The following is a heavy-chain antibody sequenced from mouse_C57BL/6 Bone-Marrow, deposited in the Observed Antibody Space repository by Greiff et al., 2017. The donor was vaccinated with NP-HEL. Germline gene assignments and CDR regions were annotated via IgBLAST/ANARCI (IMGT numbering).Heavy chain of an antibody. Sequence: QVQLQQSGPGILQPSQTLSLTCSFSGFSLSTFGMGVGWIRQPSGKGLEWLAHIWWDDDKYYNPALKSRLTISKDTSKNQVFLKIANVDTADTATYYCARIGASYYYGSSPFDYWGQGTTLTVSS. CDR3: ARIGASYYYGSSPFDY. CDR2: IWWDDDK. J-gene: IGHJ2*01. V-gene: IGHV8-8*01. D-gene: IGHD1-1*01. CDR1: GFSLSTFGMG.